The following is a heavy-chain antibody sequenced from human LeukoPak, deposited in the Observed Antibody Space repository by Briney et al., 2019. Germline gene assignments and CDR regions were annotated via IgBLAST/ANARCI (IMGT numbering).Heavy chain of an antibody. CDR1: GGSISSSSYY. D-gene: IGHD3-10*01. V-gene: IGHV4-39*01. CDR2: IYYSGST. CDR3: ATLVLGSGELLDY. Sequence: SETLSLTCTVSGGSISSSSYYWGWIRQPPGKGLGWIGSIYYSGSTYYNPSLKSRVTISVDTSKNQFSLKLSSVTAADTAVYYCATLVLGSGELLDYWGQGTLVTVSS. J-gene: IGHJ4*02.